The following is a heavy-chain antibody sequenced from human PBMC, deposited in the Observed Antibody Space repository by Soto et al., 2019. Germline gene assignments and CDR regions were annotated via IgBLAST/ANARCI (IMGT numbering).Heavy chain of an antibody. CDR1: GYTFTSYG. V-gene: IGHV1-18*01. J-gene: IGHJ4*02. CDR3: ARDSFPLLSVAGTDFDY. CDR2: ISGKNGNT. D-gene: IGHD6-19*01. Sequence: QVQLVQSGAEVKKPGASVKVSCKASGYTFTSYGISWVRQAPGQGLEWMGWISGKNGNTNYAQKFKGRVTMTTDTFTSTAYTELRSLRSDDTAVYYCARDSFPLLSVAGTDFDYWGQGTLVTVSS.